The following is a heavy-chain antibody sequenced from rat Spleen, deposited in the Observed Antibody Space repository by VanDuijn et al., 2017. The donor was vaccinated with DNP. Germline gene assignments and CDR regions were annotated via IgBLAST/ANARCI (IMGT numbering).Heavy chain of an antibody. CDR3: TTDFERGY. J-gene: IGHJ2*01. CDR2: ISASGGST. D-gene: IGHD1-11*01. CDR1: GFTFSNYG. Sequence: EVQLVESGGTLVQPGRSLKLSCAASGFTFSNYGMAWVRQAPKKGLEWVASISASGGSTSYRDSVKGRFTISRDNAKSILYLQMDSLRSEDTATYYCTTDFERGYWGQGVMVTVSS. V-gene: IGHV5S23*01.